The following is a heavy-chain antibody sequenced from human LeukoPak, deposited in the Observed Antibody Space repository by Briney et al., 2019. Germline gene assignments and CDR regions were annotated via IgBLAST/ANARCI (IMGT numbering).Heavy chain of an antibody. V-gene: IGHV4-38-2*02. CDR2: IYHSGST. D-gene: IGHD6-19*01. CDR1: GYSISSGYY. CDR3: ARQWQRGNWFDP. J-gene: IGHJ5*02. Sequence: SETLSLTCTVSGYSISSGYYWGWIRQPPGKGLEWIGSIYHSGSTYYNPSLKSRVTISVDTSKNQFSLKLSSVTAADTAVYYCARQWQRGNWFDPWGQGTLVTVSS.